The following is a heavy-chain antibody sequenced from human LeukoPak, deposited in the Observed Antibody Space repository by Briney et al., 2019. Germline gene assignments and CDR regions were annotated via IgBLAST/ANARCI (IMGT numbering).Heavy chain of an antibody. CDR3: AKEGGFWSGLATYYFDY. CDR1: GFSFSSYW. CDR2: INTDGINT. D-gene: IGHD3-3*01. Sequence: GGSLRLSCAASGFSFSSYWMHWVRQVPGKGLVWVSRINTDGINTYYADSVEGRFTISRDNAMNTLYLQMNSLRAEDTAVYYCAKEGGFWSGLATYYFDYWGQGTLVTVSS. J-gene: IGHJ4*02. V-gene: IGHV3-74*01.